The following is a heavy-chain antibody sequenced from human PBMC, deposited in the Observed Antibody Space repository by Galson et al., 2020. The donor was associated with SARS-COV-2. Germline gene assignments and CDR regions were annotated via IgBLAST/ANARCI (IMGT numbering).Heavy chain of an antibody. CDR3: ARKTSTYDV. Sequence: ASETLSLTCTVSSGFLRSTSYYWGWIRQSPGKGLEWIGSIYYTGATFYNPSLDSRAIMSIAPSKNQFYLELKSVTAADTALYYCARKTSTYDVWGQGILVTVSS. D-gene: IGHD1-1*01. CDR2: IYYTGAT. V-gene: IGHV4-39*07. J-gene: IGHJ4*02. CDR1: SGFLRSTSYY.